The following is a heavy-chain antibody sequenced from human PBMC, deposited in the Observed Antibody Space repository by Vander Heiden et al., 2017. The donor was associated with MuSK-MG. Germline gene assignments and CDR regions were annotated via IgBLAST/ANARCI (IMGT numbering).Heavy chain of an antibody. J-gene: IGHJ4*02. CDR3: ARDAEYVSDY. CDR1: GFTFSSYN. D-gene: IGHD3-16*01. Sequence: EVQLVESGGGLVKPGGSLRLSCAASGFTFSSYNMNWVRQAPGKGLEWVSSISSSSMYIYYADSVKGRFTISRDNAKNSLHLKMNRLSAEDTAGCYCARDAEYVSDYWVQGTLVAISS. V-gene: IGHV3-21*01. CDR2: ISSSSMYI.